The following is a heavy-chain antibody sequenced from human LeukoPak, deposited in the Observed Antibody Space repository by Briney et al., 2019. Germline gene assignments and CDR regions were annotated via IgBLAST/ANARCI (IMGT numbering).Heavy chain of an antibody. CDR2: ISYDGSNK. Sequence: PGGSLRLSCAASGFTFSSYGMHWVRQAPGKGLEWVAVISYDGSNKYYADSVKGRFTISRDNSKNTLYLQMNSLRAEDTAVYYCAKGEGETVVATIFDYWGQGTLVTVPS. D-gene: IGHD5-12*01. CDR1: GFTFSSYG. CDR3: AKGEGETVVATIFDY. V-gene: IGHV3-30*18. J-gene: IGHJ4*02.